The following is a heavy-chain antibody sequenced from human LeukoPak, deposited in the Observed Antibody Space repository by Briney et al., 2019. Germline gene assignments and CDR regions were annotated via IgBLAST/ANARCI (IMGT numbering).Heavy chain of an antibody. CDR1: GGTFSSYA. J-gene: IGHJ4*02. CDR2: IIPIFGTA. Sequence: SVKVSCKGSGGTFSSYAISWVRQAPGQGLEWMGGIIPIFGTANYAQKFQGRVTITTDESTSTAYMELSSLRSEDTAVYYCARGTKDYYDSSGYYEDWGQGTLVTVSS. CDR3: ARGTKDYYDSSGYYED. V-gene: IGHV1-69*05. D-gene: IGHD3-22*01.